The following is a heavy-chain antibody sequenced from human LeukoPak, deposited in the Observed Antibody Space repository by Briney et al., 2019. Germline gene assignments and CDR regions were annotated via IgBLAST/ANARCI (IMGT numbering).Heavy chain of an antibody. CDR1: GGSISSYY. J-gene: IGHJ4*02. D-gene: IGHD6-19*01. CDR3: ARDKVRGWYYFDY. Sequence: SETLSLTCTVSGGSISSYYRSWIRQPPGKGLEWIGYIYYSGSTNYNPSLKSRVTISVDTSKNQFSLKLSSVTAADTAVYYCARDKVRGWYYFDYWGQGTLVTVSS. CDR2: IYYSGST. V-gene: IGHV4-59*01.